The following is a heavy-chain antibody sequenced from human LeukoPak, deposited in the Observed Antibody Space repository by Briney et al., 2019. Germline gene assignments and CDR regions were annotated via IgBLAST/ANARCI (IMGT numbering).Heavy chain of an antibody. Sequence: SVKVSCKASGGTFSSYAISWVRQAPGQGLEWMGGIIPIFGTANYAQKFQGRATITADESTSTAYMELSSLRSEDTAVYYCARELPRSSSWYFGSIYYYYGMDVWGQGTTVTVSS. D-gene: IGHD6-13*01. V-gene: IGHV1-69*13. CDR1: GGTFSSYA. CDR2: IIPIFGTA. J-gene: IGHJ6*02. CDR3: ARELPRSSSWYFGSIYYYYGMDV.